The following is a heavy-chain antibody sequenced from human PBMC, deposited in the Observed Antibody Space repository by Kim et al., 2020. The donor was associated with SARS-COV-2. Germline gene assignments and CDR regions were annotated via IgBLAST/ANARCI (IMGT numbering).Heavy chain of an antibody. J-gene: IGHJ5*02. V-gene: IGHV1-69*04. CDR2: IIPILGIA. D-gene: IGHD3-16*02. Sequence: SVKVSCKASGGTFSSYAISWVRQAPGQGLEWMGRIIPILGIANYAQKFQGRVTITADKSTSTAYMELSSLRSEDTAVYYCARDYYDYVWGSYRWGWWFDPWGQGTLVTVSS. CDR3: ARDYYDYVWGSYRWGWWFDP. CDR1: GGTFSSYA.